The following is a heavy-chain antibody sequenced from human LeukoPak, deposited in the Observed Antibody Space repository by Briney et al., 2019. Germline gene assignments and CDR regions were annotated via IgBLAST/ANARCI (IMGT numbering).Heavy chain of an antibody. CDR3: AREGYDSSGYPVDF. CDR2: ISTRSTYI. Sequence: GGSLRLSCAASGFTFSTYSMNWVRQAPGKGLEWVSCISTRSTYIYYADSVKGRFTISRDNAKNSLYLQMNSLRAEDTAVYYCAREGYDSSGYPVDFWGQGTLVTVSS. CDR1: GFTFSTYS. J-gene: IGHJ4*02. V-gene: IGHV3-21*01. D-gene: IGHD3-22*01.